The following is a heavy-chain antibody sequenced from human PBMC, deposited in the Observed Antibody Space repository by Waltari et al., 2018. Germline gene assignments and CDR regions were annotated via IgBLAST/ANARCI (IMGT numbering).Heavy chain of an antibody. V-gene: IGHV1-46*01. CDR3: ARAQTYYYDSSGYYLGLGY. CDR1: GYNFTSYY. Sequence: QVQLVQSGAEVKKPGASVKVSCKASGYNFTSYYMHWVRQAPGHGLEWMGIINPSGGSTSYAQKFQGRVTMTRDTSTSTVYMELSSLRSEDTAVYYCARAQTYYYDSSGYYLGLGYWGQGTLVTVSS. D-gene: IGHD3-22*01. J-gene: IGHJ4*02. CDR2: INPSGGST.